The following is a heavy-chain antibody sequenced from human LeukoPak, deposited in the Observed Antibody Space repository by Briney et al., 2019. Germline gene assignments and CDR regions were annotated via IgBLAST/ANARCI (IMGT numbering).Heavy chain of an antibody. V-gene: IGHV1-18*01. J-gene: IGHJ5*02. D-gene: IGHD3-22*01. CDR3: AREGAVYYDSSGPWFDP. CDR1: GYTFTSYG. Sequence: EASVKVSCKASGYTFTSYGISWVRQAPGQGLEWMGWISASNGNTNYAQKLQGRVTMTTDTSTSTAYMELRSLRSDDTAVYYCAREGAVYYDSSGPWFDPWGQGTLVTVSS. CDR2: ISASNGNT.